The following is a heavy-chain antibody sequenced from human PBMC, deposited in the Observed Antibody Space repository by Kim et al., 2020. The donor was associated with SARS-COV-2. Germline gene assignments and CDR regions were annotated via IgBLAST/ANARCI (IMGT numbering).Heavy chain of an antibody. CDR3: IRLVEGLAFDI. J-gene: IGHJ3*02. V-gene: IGHV3-73*01. D-gene: IGHD4-17*01. Sequence: ATAIAASVEGRFTISRDESKSTAYLQMNSLKTDDTAVYYCIRLVEGLAFDIWGQGTKVTVSS. CDR2: AT.